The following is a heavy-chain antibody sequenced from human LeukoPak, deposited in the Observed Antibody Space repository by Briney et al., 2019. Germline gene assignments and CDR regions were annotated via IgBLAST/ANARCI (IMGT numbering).Heavy chain of an antibody. D-gene: IGHD6-13*01. CDR2: IITIFGTA. CDR1: GGTFSIYA. J-gene: IGHJ4*02. CDR3: ARSGSSSWLFDY. Sequence: SVTVSFTASGGTFSIYAISWVRQAPGQGLEWMGGIITIFGTANYAQKFQGRVTITADESTSTAYMELSSLRSEDTAVYYCARSGSSSWLFDYWGQGTLVTVSS. V-gene: IGHV1-69*01.